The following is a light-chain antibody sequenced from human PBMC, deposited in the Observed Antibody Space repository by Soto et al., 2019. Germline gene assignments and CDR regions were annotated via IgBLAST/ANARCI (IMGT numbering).Light chain of an antibody. Sequence: QSALTQPASVSGSPGQSITISCTGTSSDVGGYNYVSWYQQHPGKAPKLMIYDVTNRPSGVSNRFSGSKSGNTASLTISGLQAEDEADYYCSSYTSSSTPLVSGGGTKVTVL. V-gene: IGLV2-14*01. CDR3: SSYTSSSTPLV. J-gene: IGLJ3*02. CDR2: DVT. CDR1: SSDVGGYNY.